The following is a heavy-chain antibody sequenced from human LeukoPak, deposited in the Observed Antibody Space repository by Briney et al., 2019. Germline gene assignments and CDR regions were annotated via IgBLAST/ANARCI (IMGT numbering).Heavy chain of an antibody. J-gene: IGHJ5*02. CDR1: GGSFNGYF. CDR3: ARGPDSGSYYAWFDP. CDR2: INHSGSP. Sequence: SETLSLTCAVYGGSFNGYFWSWLRQPPGKGLEWLGEINHSGSPNYNPSLKSRVTISVDTSKNQVSLKLNSVTAADTAVYYCARGPDSGSYYAWFDPWGQGTLVTVSS. V-gene: IGHV4-34*01. D-gene: IGHD3-10*01.